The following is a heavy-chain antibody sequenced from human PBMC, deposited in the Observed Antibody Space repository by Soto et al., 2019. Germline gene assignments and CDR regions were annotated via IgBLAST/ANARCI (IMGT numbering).Heavy chain of an antibody. V-gene: IGHV1-24*01. CDR1: GYTLSELS. CDR3: ATGLLPSFDY. J-gene: IGHJ4*02. D-gene: IGHD2-15*01. CDR2: FDPEDGET. Sequence: ASVKVSCKVSGYTLSELSMHWVRQAPGKGLEWMGGFDPEDGETIYAQKFQGRVTMTEDTSTDTAYMELSSMRFEDTAVYYCATGLLPSFDYWGQGTLVTVLL.